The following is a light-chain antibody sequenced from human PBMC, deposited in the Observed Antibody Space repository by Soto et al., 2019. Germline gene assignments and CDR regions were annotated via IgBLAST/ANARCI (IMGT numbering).Light chain of an antibody. CDR1: NSDVGTYNR. CDR3: TSYTTSSTVV. CDR2: DVS. Sequence: QSALTQPPSVSGSPGQSVTISCTGTNSDVGTYNRVSWYQQPPGTAPKLLIYDVSSRPSGVPDRFSGSKSGNTASLTISGLQTEDEANYYCTSYTTSSTVVFGGGTKLTVL. V-gene: IGLV2-18*02. J-gene: IGLJ3*02.